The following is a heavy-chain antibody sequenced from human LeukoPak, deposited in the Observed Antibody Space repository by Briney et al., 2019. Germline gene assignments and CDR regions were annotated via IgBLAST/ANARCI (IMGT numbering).Heavy chain of an antibody. D-gene: IGHD2-2*02. Sequence: ASVKVSCKASGYTFTGYYMHWVRQAPGQGLEWMGWINPNSGGTNYAQKFQGRVTMTRDTPISTAYMELSRLRSDDTAVYYCARDEAYQLLYARLGNGGRNWFDPWGQGTLVTVSS. CDR3: ARDEAYQLLYARLGNGGRNWFDP. CDR1: GYTFTGYY. J-gene: IGHJ5*02. V-gene: IGHV1-2*02. CDR2: INPNSGGT.